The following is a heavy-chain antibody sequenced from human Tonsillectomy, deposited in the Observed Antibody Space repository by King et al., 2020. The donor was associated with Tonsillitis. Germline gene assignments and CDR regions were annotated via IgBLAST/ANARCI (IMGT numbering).Heavy chain of an antibody. J-gene: IGHJ6*02. D-gene: IGHD5-24*01. V-gene: IGHV3-30*18. CDR1: GFTFSSYG. Sequence: VQLVESGGGVVQPGRSLRLSCVASGFTFSSYGMHWVRQAPGKGLEWVALISYDGSNKYYADSVKGRFTISRDNSKNTLYLQMNSLRAEDTAVYYCEKYQMALPIYPPGTEGMDVWGQGTTVTVSS. CDR2: ISYDGSNK. CDR3: EKYQMALPIYPPGTEGMDV.